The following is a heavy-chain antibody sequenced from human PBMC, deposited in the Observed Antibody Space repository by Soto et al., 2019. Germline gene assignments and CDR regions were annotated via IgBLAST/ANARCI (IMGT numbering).Heavy chain of an antibody. Sequence: QVQLQESGPGLVKPSETLSLTCAVSTASTSRDWWSWVRHPPGTGLEGIGEVSAGGTINYNPYLKSRVTISADKSKNQFSLKLSSVTAADTAVYFCIRNGFHCMDVWGKGTTVTVSS. CDR1: TASTSRDW. D-gene: IGHD2-8*01. CDR2: VSAGGTI. V-gene: IGHV4-4*02. CDR3: IRNGFHCMDV. J-gene: IGHJ6*03.